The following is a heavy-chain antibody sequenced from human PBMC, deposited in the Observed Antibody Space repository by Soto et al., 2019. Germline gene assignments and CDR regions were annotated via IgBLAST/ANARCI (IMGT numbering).Heavy chain of an antibody. D-gene: IGHD1-26*01. V-gene: IGHV3-53*01. CDR1: EFTVSSNY. J-gene: IGHJ6*02. CDR3: AGRVVATNYGMDV. CDR2: IYSGGST. Sequence: EVQLVESGGGLIQPGGSLRLSCAASEFTVSSNYMNWVRLAPGKGLECVSTIYSGGSTYYADSVNGRFTSSRDNSKNTLYLHMNNMRAEYTAVYYCAGRVVATNYGMDVWGQGTTVTVSS.